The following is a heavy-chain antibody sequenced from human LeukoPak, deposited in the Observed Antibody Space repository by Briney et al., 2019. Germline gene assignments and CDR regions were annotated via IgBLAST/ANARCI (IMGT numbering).Heavy chain of an antibody. V-gene: IGHV4-59*01. D-gene: IGHD5-12*01. CDR2: IHYSGST. J-gene: IGHJ4*02. CDR3: ARGNGYDHFGY. Sequence: PSETLSLTCSVSGGSITSYYWSWIRQPPGKGLEWIGFIHYSGSTNYNPSLKSRVTISADTSKNQFSLKLTSVAAADTAVYYCARGNGYDHFGYWGQGTLVTVSS. CDR1: GGSITSYY.